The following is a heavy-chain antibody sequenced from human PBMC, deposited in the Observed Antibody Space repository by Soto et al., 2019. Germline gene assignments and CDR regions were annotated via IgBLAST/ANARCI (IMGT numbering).Heavy chain of an antibody. V-gene: IGHV1-69*01. J-gene: IGHJ6*02. CDR2: IIPIFGTA. CDR1: GGTFSSYA. Sequence: QVQLVQSGAEVKKPGSSVKVSCKASGGTFSSYAISWVRQAPGQGLEWMGGIIPIFGTANYAQKFPGRVTITADESTSTAYMELSSLRSEDTAVYYCARGTQDIVLMVYAIPYGMDVWGQGTTVTVSS. D-gene: IGHD2-8*01. CDR3: ARGTQDIVLMVYAIPYGMDV.